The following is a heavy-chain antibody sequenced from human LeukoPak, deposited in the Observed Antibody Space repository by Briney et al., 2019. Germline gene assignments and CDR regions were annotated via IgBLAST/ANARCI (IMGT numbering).Heavy chain of an antibody. D-gene: IGHD3-22*01. Sequence: ASVKVSCKASGYTFTSYYMHWVRQAPGQGLEWMGIINPSGGSTSYAQKFQGRVTMTGDTSTSTVYMELSSLRSEDTAVYYCARGIQPRYYYDSSGYYPLDYWGQGTLVTVSS. J-gene: IGHJ4*02. V-gene: IGHV1-46*01. CDR1: GYTFTSYY. CDR2: INPSGGST. CDR3: ARGIQPRYYYDSSGYYPLDY.